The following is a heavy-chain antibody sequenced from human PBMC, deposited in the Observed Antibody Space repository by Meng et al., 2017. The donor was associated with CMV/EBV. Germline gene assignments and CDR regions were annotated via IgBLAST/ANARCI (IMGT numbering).Heavy chain of an antibody. J-gene: IGHJ5*02. CDR1: GGSSSSGHYY. CDR3: ARDYSGTEGDNWFDP. V-gene: IGHV4-39*07. Sequence: GGSSSSGHYYWGSSRQSPGKGRVWIGSIYYRGSTYYNPSLKSRVTISVDPSKNQFSLKLSSVTAADTAVYYCARDYSGTEGDNWFDPWGQGTLVTVSS. CDR2: IYYRGST. D-gene: IGHD1-1*01.